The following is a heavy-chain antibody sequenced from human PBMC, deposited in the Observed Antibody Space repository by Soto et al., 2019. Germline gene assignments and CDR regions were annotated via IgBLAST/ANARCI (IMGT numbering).Heavy chain of an antibody. Sequence: PGGSLRLSCAASGFTFSSYRMSWVRQAPGKGLEWVSSISSSSSYIYYADSVKGRFTISRDHAKNSLYLQMNSLRAEDTAVYYCARDITDYDFAYWGQGTLVTVYS. CDR2: ISSSSSYI. CDR1: GFTFSSYR. J-gene: IGHJ4*02. CDR3: ARDITDYDFAY. D-gene: IGHD4-17*01. V-gene: IGHV3-21*01.